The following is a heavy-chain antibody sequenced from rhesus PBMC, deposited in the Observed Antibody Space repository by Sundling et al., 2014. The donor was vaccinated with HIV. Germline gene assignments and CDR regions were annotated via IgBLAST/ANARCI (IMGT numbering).Heavy chain of an antibody. CDR3: ARDQAGLDY. V-gene: IGHV4-80*01. CDR2: INGHSGTT. CDR1: GASISSYW. J-gene: IGHJ4*01. Sequence: QVQLQESGPGLVKPSETLSLSCTVSGASISSYWWSWIRQSPGKGLEWIGQINGHSGTTNYNPSLRSRVTLSRDTSKNQFSLKLSSVTAADTAVYYCARDQAGLDYWGRGVLVTVSS.